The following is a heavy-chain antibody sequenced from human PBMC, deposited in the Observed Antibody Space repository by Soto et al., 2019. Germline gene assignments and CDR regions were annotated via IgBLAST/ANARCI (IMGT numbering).Heavy chain of an antibody. Sequence: PGGSLRLSFVVSGFSFSSVWMTWVRQAPGKGLECVANIKYDGSEEYYVDSVKGRFTISRDNAKNSLYLQMNSLRDEDSAVYYCVTDLNWQGHWGQGT. CDR2: IKYDGSEE. J-gene: IGHJ4*02. CDR1: GFSFSSVW. CDR3: VTDLNWQGH. V-gene: IGHV3-7*01.